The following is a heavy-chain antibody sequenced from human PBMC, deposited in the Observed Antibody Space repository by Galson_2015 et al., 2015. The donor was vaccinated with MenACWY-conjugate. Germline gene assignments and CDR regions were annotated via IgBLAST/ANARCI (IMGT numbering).Heavy chain of an antibody. CDR2: ISGYNGNT. V-gene: IGHV1-18*01. Sequence: QSGAEVKKPGASVKVSCRASGYTFTTYGISWVRQAPGQGLEWMGWISGYNGNTYYAQKFQGRVTMTTDTSTSTAYMELRSLGSDDTAVYYCARDLYYYDSSVYYSDAFDIWGQGTMVTVSS. D-gene: IGHD3-22*01. CDR1: GYTFTTYG. CDR3: ARDLYYYDSSVYYSDAFDI. J-gene: IGHJ3*02.